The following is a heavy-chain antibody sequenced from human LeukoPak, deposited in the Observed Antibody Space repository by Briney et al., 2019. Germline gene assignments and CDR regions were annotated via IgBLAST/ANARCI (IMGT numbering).Heavy chain of an antibody. CDR3: ARPTTGTTGYGAFDI. V-gene: IGHV3-48*04. D-gene: IGHD1-1*01. CDR2: ISSRSSTI. Sequence: GGSLRLSCAASGFTFSSYSMNWVRQAPGKGLEWVSYISSRSSTIYYADSVKGRFTISRDNAKNSLYLQMNNLRAGDTALYYCARPTTGTTGYGAFDIWGQGTMVTVSS. CDR1: GFTFSSYS. J-gene: IGHJ3*02.